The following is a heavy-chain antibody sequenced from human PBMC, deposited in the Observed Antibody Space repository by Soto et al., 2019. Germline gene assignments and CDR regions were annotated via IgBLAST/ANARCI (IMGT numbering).Heavy chain of an antibody. J-gene: IGHJ4*02. V-gene: IGHV1-18*01. CDR2: ISVDNGST. CDR1: GYTFTSYV. D-gene: IGHD4-17*01. CDR3: ARDGYGALRLDS. Sequence: SVTVSCKASGYTFTSYVMHWVRQAPEQGLEWMGWISVDNGSTNYAQKFRDRVVMTIDRSTTTAYMEMSSLRSDDTAVYYCARDGYGALRLDSWGQGTLVTVSS.